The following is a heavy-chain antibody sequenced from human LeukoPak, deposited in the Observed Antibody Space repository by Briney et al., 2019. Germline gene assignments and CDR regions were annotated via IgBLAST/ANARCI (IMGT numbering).Heavy chain of an antibody. CDR2: IWYDGSNE. V-gene: IGHV3-33*01. CDR3: ARAHGYSYGYIDY. D-gene: IGHD5-18*01. J-gene: IGHJ4*02. CDR1: GFTFSSYA. Sequence: GRSLRLSCAASGFTFSSYAMHWVRQAPGKGLEWVAVIWYDGSNEYYADSVKGRFTISRDNSKNTLYLQMNSLRAEDTAVYYCARAHGYSYGYIDYWGQGTLVTVSS.